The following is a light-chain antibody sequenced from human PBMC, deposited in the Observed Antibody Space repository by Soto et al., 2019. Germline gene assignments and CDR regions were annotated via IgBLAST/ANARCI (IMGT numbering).Light chain of an antibody. CDR3: QHYNEWPLT. CDR1: QSVSNT. V-gene: IGKV3-15*01. CDR2: LAS. Sequence: EIVMTQSPATLSVSPGERATLSCRASQSVSNTLAWYQQNPGQAPRLLIYLASTGAPGIPARFSGSGSGTELTLTISSVQSEDSAVYYCQHYNEWPLTFGGGTKVEIK. J-gene: IGKJ4*01.